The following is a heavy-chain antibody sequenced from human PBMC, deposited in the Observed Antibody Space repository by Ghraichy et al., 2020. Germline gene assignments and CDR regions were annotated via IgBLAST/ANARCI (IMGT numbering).Heavy chain of an antibody. D-gene: IGHD6-19*01. CDR1: GFSFSSFG. J-gene: IGHJ4*02. V-gene: IGHV3-30*18. CDR3: AKDLDKWGSGWLGYFDY. Sequence: GGSLRLSCAASGFSFSSFGMHWVRQAPGKGLEWVAVISYDGSNTYFADSVKGRFTISRDNSKSTLYLHMNSLRAEDTAVYYCAKDLDKWGSGWLGYFDYWGQGTLVTVSS. CDR2: ISYDGSNT.